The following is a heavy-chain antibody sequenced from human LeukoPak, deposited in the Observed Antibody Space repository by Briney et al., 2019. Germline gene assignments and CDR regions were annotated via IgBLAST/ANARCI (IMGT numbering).Heavy chain of an antibody. D-gene: IGHD2-15*01. CDR2: IKSNTDGGTT. J-gene: IGHJ4*02. Sequence: PGGSLRLSCAASGFTFSNAWMSWVRQAPGKGLEWVGRIKSNTDGGTTDYAAPVKGRFTISRDDSKNTLYLQMNSLKTEDTAVYYCTTRLVDYWGQGTLVTVSS. CDR3: TTRLVDY. CDR1: GFTFSNAW. V-gene: IGHV3-15*01.